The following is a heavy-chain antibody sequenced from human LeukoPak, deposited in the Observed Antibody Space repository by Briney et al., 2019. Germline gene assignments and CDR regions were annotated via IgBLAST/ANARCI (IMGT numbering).Heavy chain of an antibody. CDR1: GFTFSSYW. J-gene: IGHJ4*02. CDR3: AREVVVTAVIDY. D-gene: IGHD2-21*02. CDR2: INHSGST. Sequence: GSLRLSCAASGFTFSSYWMSWIRQPPGKGLEWIGEINHSGSTNYNPSLKSRVTISVDTSKNQFSLKLSSVTAADTAVYYCAREVVVTAVIDYWGQGTLVTVSS. V-gene: IGHV4-34*01.